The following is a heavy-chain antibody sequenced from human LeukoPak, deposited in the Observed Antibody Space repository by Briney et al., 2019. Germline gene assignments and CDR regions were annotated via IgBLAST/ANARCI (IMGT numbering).Heavy chain of an antibody. CDR1: GFTFSSYS. V-gene: IGHV3-21*01. CDR3: ARDLKGYYDSSGTSDWYFDL. J-gene: IGHJ2*01. D-gene: IGHD3-22*01. Sequence: PGGSLRLSCAASGFTFSSYSMNWVRQAPGKGLEWVSSISSSSSYIYYADSVKGRLTISRDNAKNSLYLQMNSLRAEDTAVYYCARDLKGYYDSSGTSDWYFDLWGRGTLVTVSS. CDR2: ISSSSSYI.